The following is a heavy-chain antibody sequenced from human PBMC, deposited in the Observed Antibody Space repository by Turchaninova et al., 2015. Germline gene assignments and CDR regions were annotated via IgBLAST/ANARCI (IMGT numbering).Heavy chain of an antibody. CDR1: GGSISSYY. D-gene: IGHD6-19*01. V-gene: IGHV4-4*07. Sequence: QVQLQESGPGLVKPSETLSLTCTVSGGSISSYYWSWIRQPAGTGLEWIGHIYPSGSTHHNPSLKIRVTISVDKSKNQFSLKLSSVTAADTAVYYCAREAVAGTCYFDYWGQGTLVTVSS. CDR3: AREAVAGTCYFDY. CDR2: IYPSGST. J-gene: IGHJ4*02.